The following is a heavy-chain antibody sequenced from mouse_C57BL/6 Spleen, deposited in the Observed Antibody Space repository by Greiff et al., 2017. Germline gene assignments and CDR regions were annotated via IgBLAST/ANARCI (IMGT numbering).Heavy chain of an antibody. CDR3: ARGKDSSGYEGYFDY. D-gene: IGHD3-2*02. CDR2: IYPGDGDT. CDR1: GYAFSSSW. J-gene: IGHJ2*01. V-gene: IGHV1-82*01. Sequence: QVQLQQSGPELVKSGASVKISCKASGYAFSSSWMNWVKQRPGKGLEWIGRIYPGDGDTNYNGKFKGKATLTADKSSSTAYMQLSSLTSEDSAVYFCARGKDSSGYEGYFDYWGQGTTLTVSS.